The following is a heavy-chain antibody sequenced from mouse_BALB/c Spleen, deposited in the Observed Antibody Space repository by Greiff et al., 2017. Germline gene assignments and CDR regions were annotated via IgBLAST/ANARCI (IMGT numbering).Heavy chain of an antibody. V-gene: IGHV14-3*02. CDR3: ARDGNSVWFAY. J-gene: IGHJ3*01. Sequence: EVKLQESGAELVKPGASVKLSCTASGFNIKDTYMHWVKQRPEQGLEWIGRIDPANGNTKYDPKFQGKATITADTSSNTAYLQLSSLTSEDTAVYYCARDGNSVWFAYWGQGTLVTVSA. D-gene: IGHD2-1*01. CDR2: IDPANGNT. CDR1: GFNIKDTY.